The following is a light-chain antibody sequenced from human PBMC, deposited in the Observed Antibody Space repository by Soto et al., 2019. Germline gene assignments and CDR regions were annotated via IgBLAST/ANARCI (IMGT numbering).Light chain of an antibody. CDR3: QQYYRTLWT. CDR2: WAS. CDR1: QSILYTSNNKNY. J-gene: IGKJ1*01. Sequence: DIVMTQSPDSLAVSLGERATINCKSSQSILYTSNNKNYLAWYQQKPGQPPKLLIYWASTRESGVPDRFSGSGSGTDFTLTISSLQAEDVAVSYCQQYYRTLWTFGQGTKVEIK. V-gene: IGKV4-1*01.